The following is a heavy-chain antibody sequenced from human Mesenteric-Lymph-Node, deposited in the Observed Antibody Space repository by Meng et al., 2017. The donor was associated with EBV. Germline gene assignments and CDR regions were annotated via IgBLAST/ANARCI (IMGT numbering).Heavy chain of an antibody. V-gene: IGHV4-4*02. D-gene: IGHD1-7*01. CDR2: VFHIGST. CDR3: ARVSEISGTWLDC. CDR1: GGSISGNNW. Sequence: QVQLPESGPGLVKPSGTLSLTCAVFGGSISGNNWWSWIRQPPGKGLEGIGEVFHIGSTNYNPSLKSRVTISLDKSKNQFSLKLTSVTAADTAVYFCARVSEISGTWLDCWGQGTLVTVSS. J-gene: IGHJ1*01.